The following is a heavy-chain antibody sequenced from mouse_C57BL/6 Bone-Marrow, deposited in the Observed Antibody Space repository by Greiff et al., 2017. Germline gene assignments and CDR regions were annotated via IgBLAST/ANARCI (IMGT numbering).Heavy chain of an antibody. V-gene: IGHV2-5*01. CDR2: IWRGGST. D-gene: IGHD1-1*01. CDR3: AKGGYYGSSIDWYFDV. CDR1: GFSLTSYG. J-gene: IGHJ1*03. Sequence: QVQLQQSGPGLVQPSQSLSITCTVSGFSLTSYGVHWVRQSPGTGLEWLGVIWRGGSTDYNAAFMSRLSITKDNSKSQVFFKMNSLQADDTAIYYCAKGGYYGSSIDWYFDVWGTGTTVTVSS.